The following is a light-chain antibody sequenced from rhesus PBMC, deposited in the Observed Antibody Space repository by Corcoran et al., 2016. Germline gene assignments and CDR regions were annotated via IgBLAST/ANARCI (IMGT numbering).Light chain of an antibody. CDR1: QSLLHTDGRTY. CDR2: RGS. J-gene: IGKJ2*01. V-gene: IGKV2-73*01. CDR3: MQALQTPYS. Sequence: DIVMTQTPPSLPVTPGEPASISCRSSQSLLHTDGRTYLYWYLQKPGQPPRLLIYRGSNRFSGVPDRFSGSGSGTDFTLKISRVKAEDVGVYYCMQALQTPYSFGQGTKVEIK.